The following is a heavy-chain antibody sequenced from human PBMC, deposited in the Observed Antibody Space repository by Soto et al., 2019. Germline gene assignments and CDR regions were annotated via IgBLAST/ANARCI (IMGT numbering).Heavy chain of an antibody. Sequence: GGSLRLSCAASGFTFSSYGMHWVRQASGKGLEWVAVIWYDGSNKYYADSVKGRFTISRDNSKNTLYLQMNSLRAEDTAVYYCARTASAAPYYFDYWGQGTLVTVSS. CDR1: GFTFSSYG. V-gene: IGHV3-33*01. D-gene: IGHD2-2*01. CDR3: ARTASAAPYYFDY. J-gene: IGHJ4*02. CDR2: IWYDGSNK.